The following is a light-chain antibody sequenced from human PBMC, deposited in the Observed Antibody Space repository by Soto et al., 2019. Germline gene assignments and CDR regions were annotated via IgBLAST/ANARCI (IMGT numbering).Light chain of an antibody. CDR1: QSFSSN. J-gene: IGKJ5*01. CDR2: GAS. Sequence: EIVMTQSPATLSVSPGERATLSCRASQSFSSNLAWYQQKPGQAPRLLMYGASTRATGIPARFSGSGSGTEFTLTISSLQSEDFAVYYCQQYKNWPSTFGQGTRLEIK. V-gene: IGKV3-15*01. CDR3: QQYKNWPST.